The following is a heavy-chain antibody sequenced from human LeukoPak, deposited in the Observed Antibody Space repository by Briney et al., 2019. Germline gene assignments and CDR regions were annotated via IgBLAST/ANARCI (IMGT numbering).Heavy chain of an antibody. Sequence: SETLSLTCSVSGGSLSSHYYSWLQQPPGEGLEVIGHVHDTESTCYNPFLRGGVSISLDTSNHQLSLKLTAMTDADTAVYYCARFSSGCSTSSCYLPYWGQETRVSVP. J-gene: IGHJ4*02. CDR3: ARFSSGCSTSSCYLPY. V-gene: IGHV4-59*11. CDR2: VHDTEST. D-gene: IGHD2-2*01. CDR1: GGSLSSHY.